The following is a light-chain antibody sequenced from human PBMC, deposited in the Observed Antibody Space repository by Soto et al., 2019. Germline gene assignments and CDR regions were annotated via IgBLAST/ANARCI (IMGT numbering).Light chain of an antibody. J-gene: IGKJ4*01. V-gene: IGKV3-15*01. CDR1: QSVSSN. Sequence: EVAMTQSPATLSVSPGDRATLACRASQSVSSNLAWYQQKPGQPPRLLIYGVFTRATGIPARFSGSGSGTEFTLSISSLQSKDFALYYCQQYSKWPLTFGRGTKVEIK. CDR3: QQYSKWPLT. CDR2: GVF.